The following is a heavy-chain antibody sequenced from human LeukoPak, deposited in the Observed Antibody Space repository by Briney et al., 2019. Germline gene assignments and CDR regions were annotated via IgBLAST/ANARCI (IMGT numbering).Heavy chain of an antibody. V-gene: IGHV3-64*01. CDR3: AREYCSGGRCQYYFDY. CDR2: IRSDGGSP. D-gene: IGHD2-15*01. CDR1: GFTFSSYA. J-gene: IGHJ4*02. Sequence: GGSLRLSCAASGFTFSSYAMRWVRQAPGKGLEYVSGIRSDGGSPFHVNSVKGRFTISRDNSKDTLYLQMGSLRAEDMAVYYCAREYCSGGRCQYYFDYWGQGTLVTVFS.